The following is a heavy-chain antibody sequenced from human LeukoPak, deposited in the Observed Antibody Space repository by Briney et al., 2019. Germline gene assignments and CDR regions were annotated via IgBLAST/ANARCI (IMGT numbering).Heavy chain of an antibody. CDR3: ARDPGYYYDSSGYWFDY. Sequence: ASVKVSCKASGYTFTSYGISWVRQAPGQGLEWMGWISAYNGNTNYAQRLQGRVTMTTDTSTSTAYMELMSLRSDDTAVYCCARDPGYYYDSSGYWFDYWGQGTLVTVSS. D-gene: IGHD3-22*01. V-gene: IGHV1-18*01. CDR1: GYTFTSYG. J-gene: IGHJ4*02. CDR2: ISAYNGNT.